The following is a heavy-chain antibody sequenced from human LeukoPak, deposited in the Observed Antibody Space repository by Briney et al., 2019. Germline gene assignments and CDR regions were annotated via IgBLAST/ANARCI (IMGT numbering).Heavy chain of an antibody. Sequence: SVKVSCKASGGTFSSYAISWVRQAPGQGLEWMGRIIPIFGIANYAQKFQGRVTTTADKSTSTAYMELSSLRSEDTAVYYCARDTDCSSTSCYPILYYYGMDVWGQGTTVTVSS. V-gene: IGHV1-69*04. CDR2: IIPIFGIA. CDR3: ARDTDCSSTSCYPILYYYGMDV. J-gene: IGHJ6*02. D-gene: IGHD2-2*01. CDR1: GGTFSSYA.